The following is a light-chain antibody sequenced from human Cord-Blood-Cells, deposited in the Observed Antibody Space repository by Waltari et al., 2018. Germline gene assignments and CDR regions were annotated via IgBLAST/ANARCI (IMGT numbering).Light chain of an antibody. V-gene: IGKV4-1*01. CDR3: QQYYSTPYS. J-gene: IGKJ2*03. Sequence: DIVMTQSPDSLAVYLGARATINCKYSQSVLYSSNNKNYLAWYQQKPGQPPKLLIYWASTRESGVPDRFSGSGSGTDFTLTISSLQAEDVAVYYCQQYYSTPYSFGQGTKLEIK. CDR1: QSVLYSSNNKNY. CDR2: WAS.